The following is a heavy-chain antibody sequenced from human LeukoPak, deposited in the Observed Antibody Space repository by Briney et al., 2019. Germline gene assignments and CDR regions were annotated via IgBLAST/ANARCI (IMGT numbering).Heavy chain of an antibody. CDR3: ARDYTSGWYPDY. CDR2: INAGNGNT. CDR1: GYTFTSYA. V-gene: IGHV1-3*01. Sequence: ASVKVSCKASGYTFTSYAMHWVRQAPGQRLEWMGWINAGNGNTKYSQKFQGRVTITRDTPASTAYMELSSLRSEDTAVYYCARDYTSGWYPDYWGQGTLVTVSS. D-gene: IGHD6-19*01. J-gene: IGHJ4*02.